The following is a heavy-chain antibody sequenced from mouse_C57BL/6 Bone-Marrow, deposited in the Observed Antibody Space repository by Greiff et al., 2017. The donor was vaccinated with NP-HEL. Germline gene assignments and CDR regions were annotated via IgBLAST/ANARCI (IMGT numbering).Heavy chain of an antibody. D-gene: IGHD1-1*01. Sequence: EVHLVESGGGLVQSGRSLRLSCATSGFTFSDFYMEWVRQAPGKGLEWIAASRNKANDYTTEYSASVKGRFIVSRDTSQSILYLQMNALRAEDTAIYYCARDAWGHRGSSVYYAMDYWGQGTSVAVSS. V-gene: IGHV7-1*01. J-gene: IGHJ4*01. CDR3: ARDAWGHRGSSVYYAMDY. CDR1: GFTFSDFY. CDR2: SRNKANDYTT.